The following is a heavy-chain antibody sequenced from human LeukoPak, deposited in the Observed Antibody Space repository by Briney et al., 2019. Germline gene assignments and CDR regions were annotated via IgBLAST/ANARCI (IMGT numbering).Heavy chain of an antibody. J-gene: IGHJ4*02. V-gene: IGHV4-59*01. D-gene: IGHD3-10*01. CDR3: ARVSYSSGSYY. CDR2: IYYSGST. Sequence: SETLSLTWTFSGGSISNYYWSWIRQPPGKGVEWIGYIYYSGSTNYNPSLKSRVTISVDTSKNQFSLKLSSVTAADTAVYYCARVSYSSGSYYWGQGTLVTVYS. CDR1: GGSISNYY.